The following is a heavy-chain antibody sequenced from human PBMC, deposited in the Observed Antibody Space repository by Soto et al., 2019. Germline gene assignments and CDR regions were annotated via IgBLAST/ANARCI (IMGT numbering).Heavy chain of an antibody. CDR1: LGTFRSYA. CDR2: IIPIFGTA. J-gene: IGHJ6*02. Sequence: SVKVSCKASLGTFRSYAIIWVRQAPGRGLEWMGGIIPIFGTANYAQKSQGRVTITADESTSTAYMELSSLSSEDTPVYYCARDPARPVGLGISVAVTGRLYYGMDVWGQGTTVTVSS. CDR3: ARDPARPVGLGISVAVTGRLYYGMDV. V-gene: IGHV1-69*13. D-gene: IGHD6-19*01.